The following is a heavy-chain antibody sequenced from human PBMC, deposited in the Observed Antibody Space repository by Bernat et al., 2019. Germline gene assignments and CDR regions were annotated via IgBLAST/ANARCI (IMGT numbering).Heavy chain of an antibody. Sequence: EVQLVESGGGLVQPGGSLRLSCAATGFTVSSNYMSWVRQAPGKGLEWVSMIYSGGSTYYADSVRGRFTISRDNAKNSLYLQMNSLRAEDTAVYYCARATVTRYVDFDYWGQGTLVTVSS. CDR2: IYSGGST. J-gene: IGHJ4*02. CDR1: GFTVSSNY. V-gene: IGHV3-66*01. D-gene: IGHD4-17*01. CDR3: ARATVTRYVDFDY.